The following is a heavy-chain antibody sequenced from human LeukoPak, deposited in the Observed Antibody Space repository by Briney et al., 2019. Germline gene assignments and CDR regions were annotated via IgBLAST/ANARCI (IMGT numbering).Heavy chain of an antibody. J-gene: IGHJ4*02. Sequence: ASVKVSCKASGYTFTSYDINWVRQATGQGLEWTGWMNPNSGNTGYAQKFQGRVTMTRNTSISTAYMELSSLRSEDTAVYYCARDRPNYYGSDGHYYRRDGDYWGRGTLVSVSS. CDR1: GYTFTSYD. CDR3: ARDRPNYYGSDGHYYRRDGDY. V-gene: IGHV1-8*01. D-gene: IGHD3-22*01. CDR2: MNPNSGNT.